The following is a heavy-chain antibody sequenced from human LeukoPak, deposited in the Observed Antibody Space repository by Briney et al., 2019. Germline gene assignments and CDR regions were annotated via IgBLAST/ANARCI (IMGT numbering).Heavy chain of an antibody. Sequence: ASVKVSCKASGYTFTSYYMHWVRQAPGQGLEWMGIINPSGGSTSYAQKLQGRVTMTTDTSTSTAYMELRSLRSDDTAVYYCARDRKRYCSGGSCWDFDYWGQGTLVTVSS. CDR3: ARDRKRYCSGGSCWDFDY. CDR1: GYTFTSYY. V-gene: IGHV1-46*01. D-gene: IGHD2-15*01. CDR2: INPSGGST. J-gene: IGHJ4*02.